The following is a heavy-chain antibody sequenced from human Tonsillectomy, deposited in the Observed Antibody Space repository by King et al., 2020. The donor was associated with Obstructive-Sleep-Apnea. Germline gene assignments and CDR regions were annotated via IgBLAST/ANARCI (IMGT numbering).Heavy chain of an antibody. V-gene: IGHV6-1*01. D-gene: IGHD7-27*01. CDR3: ARDPARGYSRKLGMEVRYFDY. CDR2: TYYRSNYYN. J-gene: IGHJ4*02. CDR1: GDSVSSDSAA. Sequence: VQLQQSGPGLVEPSQTLSLTCAISGDSVSSDSAAWNWIRQSPSRGLEWLGRTYYRSNYYNDYAVSVESRITINPDTSKNQFSLHLSSVTPEDTALYYCARDPARGYSRKLGMEVRYFDYWGQGVLVTVSS.